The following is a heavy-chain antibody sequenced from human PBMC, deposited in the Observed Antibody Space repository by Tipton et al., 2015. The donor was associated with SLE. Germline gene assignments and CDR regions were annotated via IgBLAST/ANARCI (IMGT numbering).Heavy chain of an antibody. CDR3: ASGGYDFWSGFSDAFDI. J-gene: IGHJ3*02. CDR2: IYYSGST. Sequence: GLVKPSETLSLICTVSGGSISSYYWSWIRQPPGKGLEWIGYIYYSGSTYYNPSLKSRVTILVDTSKNQFSLNLISVTAADTAVYYCASGGYDFWSGFSDAFDIWGQGTMVTVSS. V-gene: IGHV4-59*12. CDR1: GGSISSYY. D-gene: IGHD3-3*01.